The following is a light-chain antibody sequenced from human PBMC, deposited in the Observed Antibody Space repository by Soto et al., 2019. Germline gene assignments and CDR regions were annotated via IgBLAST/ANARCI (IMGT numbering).Light chain of an antibody. CDR1: QNIYTW. CDR2: SAS. V-gene: IGKV1-5*03. Sequence: DIQMTQSPSPLSAYVGDRVTITCRASQNIYTWLAWFQQKPGKAPKLLIYSASTLENGVPSSLSGSGAGTEFTLTISSLQADDFAAYYCRQLSTDEPFTFGPGTKVDIK. CDR3: RQLSTDEPFT. J-gene: IGKJ3*01.